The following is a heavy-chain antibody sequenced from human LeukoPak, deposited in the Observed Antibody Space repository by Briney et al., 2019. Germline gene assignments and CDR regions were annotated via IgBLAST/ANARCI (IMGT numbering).Heavy chain of an antibody. J-gene: IGHJ4*02. CDR1: GFTFSSYA. V-gene: IGHV3-23*01. CDR3: AKDLLCSGGSCYPGYY. Sequence: PGGSLRLSCAASGFTFSSYAMSWVRQAPGKGLEWVSAISGSGGSTYYADSVKGRFTISRDNSKNTLYLQMNSLRAEDTAVYYCAKDLLCSGGSCYPGYYWGQGTLVTVSS. D-gene: IGHD2-15*01. CDR2: ISGSGGST.